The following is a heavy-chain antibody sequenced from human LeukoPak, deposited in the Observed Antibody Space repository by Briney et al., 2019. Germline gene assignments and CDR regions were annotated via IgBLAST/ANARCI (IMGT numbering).Heavy chain of an antibody. CDR3: ARGMKVVVAAIAFDY. J-gene: IGHJ4*02. Sequence: PGGSLRLSCAASGFTFGSYGMHWVRQAPGKGLEWVAVIWYDGSNKYYADSVKGRFTISRDNSKNTLYLQMNSLRAEDTAVYYCARGMKVVVAAIAFDYWGQGTLVTVSS. CDR1: GFTFGSYG. D-gene: IGHD2-15*01. CDR2: IWYDGSNK. V-gene: IGHV3-33*01.